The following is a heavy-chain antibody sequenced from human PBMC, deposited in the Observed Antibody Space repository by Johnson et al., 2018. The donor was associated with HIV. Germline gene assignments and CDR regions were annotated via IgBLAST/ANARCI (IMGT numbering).Heavy chain of an antibody. Sequence: QVLLVESGGGVVQPGRSLRLSCAASGFTFSSYAMHWVRQAPGKGLEWVAVISYDGSNQYSAASVKGRFTISRDNSKNPLYLQMNSLRAEDTAVYYCAKDRGYGGNLDAFDIWGQGTMVTVSS. J-gene: IGHJ3*02. V-gene: IGHV3-30*04. CDR1: GFTFSSYA. D-gene: IGHD4-23*01. CDR2: ISYDGSNQ. CDR3: AKDRGYGGNLDAFDI.